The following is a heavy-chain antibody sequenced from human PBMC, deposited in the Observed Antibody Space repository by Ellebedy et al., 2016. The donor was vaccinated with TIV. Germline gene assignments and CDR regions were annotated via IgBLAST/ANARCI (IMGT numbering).Heavy chain of an antibody. Sequence: GGSLRLSXAASGFSVSSNYMTWVRQAPGKGLEWVSVIYSGGSTYYTDSVKGRFTISRDNSDNALFLQMNSLRADDTAVYFCAKDRGIWFGELKYYGFDVWGQGATVTVSS. CDR1: GFSVSSNY. CDR3: AKDRGIWFGELKYYGFDV. J-gene: IGHJ6*02. D-gene: IGHD3-10*01. V-gene: IGHV3-53*01. CDR2: IYSGGST.